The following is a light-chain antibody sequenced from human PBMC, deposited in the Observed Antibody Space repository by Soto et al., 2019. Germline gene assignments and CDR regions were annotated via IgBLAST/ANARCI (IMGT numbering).Light chain of an antibody. CDR2: KAP. Sequence: DIQMTQFPSTLSAFVGDRVTITCLASQSVTTWLAGYQQKPGKAPKLLIHKAPSLETGVPSRFSGSRYGTEYTRTVSRLQPDDFGTYYCQQYSISPMFGGGTKVEIK. J-gene: IGKJ4*02. CDR3: QQYSISPM. CDR1: QSVTTW. V-gene: IGKV1-5*03.